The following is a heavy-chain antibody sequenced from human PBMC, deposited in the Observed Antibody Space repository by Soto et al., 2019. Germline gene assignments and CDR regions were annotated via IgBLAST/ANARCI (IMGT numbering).Heavy chain of an antibody. J-gene: IGHJ3*02. D-gene: IGHD2-15*01. Sequence: GGSLRLSCAASGFTFSSYWMHWVRQAPGKGLVWVSRINSDGSSTSYADSVKGRFTISRDNAKNTLYLQMNSLRAEDTAVYYCARGVVVVVAAISQDAFDIWGQGTMVTVSS. V-gene: IGHV3-74*01. CDR2: INSDGSST. CDR3: ARGVVVVVAAISQDAFDI. CDR1: GFTFSSYW.